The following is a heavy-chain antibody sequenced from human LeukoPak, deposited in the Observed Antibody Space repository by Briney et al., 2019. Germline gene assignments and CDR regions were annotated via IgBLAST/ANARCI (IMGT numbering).Heavy chain of an antibody. D-gene: IGHD2-2*01. V-gene: IGHV3-7*01. CDR2: IKQDGSEK. J-gene: IGHJ6*02. CDR3: ARDHSYCSTSCYVSYYYYYGMDV. Sequence: PGGSLRLSCAASGFTFSSYWMSWVRQAPGKGLEWVANIKQDGSEKYYVDSVKGRFTISRDNAKNSLYLQMNSLRAEDTAVYYCARDHSYCSTSCYVSYYYYYGMDVWGQGTTVTVSS. CDR1: GFTFSSYW.